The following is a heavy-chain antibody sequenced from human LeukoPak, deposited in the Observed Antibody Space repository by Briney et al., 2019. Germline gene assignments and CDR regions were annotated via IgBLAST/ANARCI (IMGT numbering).Heavy chain of an antibody. D-gene: IGHD3-22*01. CDR3: ARDPGWGDYDSSGYYGDAFDI. V-gene: IGHV4-34*01. CDR1: GGSFGGYY. CDR2: INDSGSS. Sequence: PSETLSLTCAVYGGSFGGYYWSWIRQPPGKGLEWIGEINDSGSSNYIPSLKSRVTISVDTSKNQFSLKLSSVTAADTAVYYCARDPGWGDYDSSGYYGDAFDIWGQGTMVTVSS. J-gene: IGHJ3*02.